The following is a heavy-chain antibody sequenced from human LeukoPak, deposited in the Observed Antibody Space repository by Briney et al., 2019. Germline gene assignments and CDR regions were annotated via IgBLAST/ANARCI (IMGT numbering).Heavy chain of an antibody. CDR3: AMLPPDTAMVKDY. Sequence: GGSLRLSCAASGFTFSSYSMNWVRQAPGKGLEWVSYISSSSSTIYYADSVKGRFTISRDNAKNSLYLQMNSLRAEDTAVYYCAMLPPDTAMVKDYWGQGTLVTVSS. CDR1: GFTFSSYS. J-gene: IGHJ4*02. D-gene: IGHD5-18*01. CDR2: ISSSSSTI. V-gene: IGHV3-48*01.